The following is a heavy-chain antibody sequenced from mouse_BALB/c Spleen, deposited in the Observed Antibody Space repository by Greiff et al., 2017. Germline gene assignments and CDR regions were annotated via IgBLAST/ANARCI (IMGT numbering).Heavy chain of an antibody. J-gene: IGHJ2*01. Sequence: EVMLVESGGGLVQPGGSLKLSCAASGFTFSSYGMSWVRQTPDKRLELVATINSNGGSTYYPDSVKGRFTISRDNAKNTLYLQMSSLKSEDTAMYYCARGLTGTWDYWGQGTTLTVSS. CDR1: GFTFSSYG. D-gene: IGHD4-1*01. CDR2: INSNGGST. CDR3: ARGLTGTWDY. V-gene: IGHV5-6-3*01.